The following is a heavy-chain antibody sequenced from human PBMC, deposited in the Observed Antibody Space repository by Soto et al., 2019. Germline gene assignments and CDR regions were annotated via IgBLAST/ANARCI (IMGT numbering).Heavy chain of an antibody. J-gene: IGHJ5*02. Sequence: QLQLQESGSGLVKPSQTLSLTCAVSGGSISSGGYSWSWIRQPPGKGLEWIGYIYHSGSTYYNPSLKSRVTLSVDRSKNQFALQLSSVTAADTAVYYCASGRYDFWSGYNWFDPWGQGTLVNGSS. V-gene: IGHV4-30-2*01. CDR2: IYHSGST. CDR3: ASGRYDFWSGYNWFDP. CDR1: GGSISSGGYS. D-gene: IGHD3-3*01.